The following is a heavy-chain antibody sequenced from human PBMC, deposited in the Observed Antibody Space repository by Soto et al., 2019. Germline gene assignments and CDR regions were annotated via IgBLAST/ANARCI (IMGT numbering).Heavy chain of an antibody. CDR1: GGSVSSRSYY. J-gene: IGHJ5*02. CDR2: IYYSGST. V-gene: IGHV4-39*01. CDR3: ARPKASWFDP. Sequence: SETLSLTCTVSGGSVSSRSYYWGWIRQPPGKGLEWIGSIYYSGSTYYNPSLKSRVTISVDTSKNQFSLKLSSVTAADTAVYYCARPKASWFDPWGQGTLVTVSS. D-gene: IGHD5-12*01.